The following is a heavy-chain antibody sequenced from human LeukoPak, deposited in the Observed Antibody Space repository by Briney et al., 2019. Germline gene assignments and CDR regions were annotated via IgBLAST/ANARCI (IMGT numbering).Heavy chain of an antibody. D-gene: IGHD3-10*01. CDR3: AREYGSGSYYDRPYFDY. CDR2: ISHDGSHT. Sequence: GGSLRLSCAASGFTFSGFDMYWVRQAPGKGLEWEAVISHDGSHTQHADSVKGRFTISRDNSKNTLYLQMNSLRAEDTAVYYCAREYGSGSYYDRPYFDYWGQGTLVTVSS. V-gene: IGHV3-30*03. CDR1: GFTFSGFD. J-gene: IGHJ4*02.